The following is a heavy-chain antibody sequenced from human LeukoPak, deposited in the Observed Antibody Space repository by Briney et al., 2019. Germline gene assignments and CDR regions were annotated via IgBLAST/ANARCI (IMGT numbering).Heavy chain of an antibody. Sequence: PGGSLRLSCAASGFTFSTYNMNWVRQAPGKGLEWVSHISSSATSTYYADSVKGRFTISRDNAKNSLYLQMNSLRAEDTAVYYCARDRPGTAGFDYWGQGTLVTVSS. CDR2: ISSSATST. J-gene: IGHJ4*02. CDR1: GFTFSTYN. CDR3: ARDRPGTAGFDY. V-gene: IGHV3-48*04.